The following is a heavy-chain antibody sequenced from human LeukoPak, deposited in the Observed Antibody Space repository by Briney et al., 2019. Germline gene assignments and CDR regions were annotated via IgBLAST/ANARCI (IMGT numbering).Heavy chain of an antibody. D-gene: IGHD3-10*01. CDR3: ARHAPYGSGSYYSGMDV. CDR1: GYSFTSHW. V-gene: IGHV5-51*01. Sequence: GESLKTSCKGSGYSFTSHWIGWVRQMPGKGLEWMGIIYPGDSDTRFSPSFQGQVTISADKSISTAYLQWSSLKASDTAMYYCARHAPYGSGSYYSGMDVWGKGTTVTVSS. J-gene: IGHJ6*04. CDR2: IYPGDSDT.